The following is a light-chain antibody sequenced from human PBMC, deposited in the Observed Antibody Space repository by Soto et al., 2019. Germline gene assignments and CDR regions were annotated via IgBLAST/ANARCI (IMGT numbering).Light chain of an antibody. CDR3: QQSFDSLT. CDR1: QTISNY. V-gene: IGKV1-39*01. CDR2: AAS. J-gene: IGKJ3*01. Sequence: DIQMTQSPSSLSASVGDRVTITCRASQTISNYLNWFQQRPGKAPKLLIYAASNLQTGVPSRFSGSGSGTHFTLTISSLQPEDFATYYCQQSFDSLTFGPGTRVDIK.